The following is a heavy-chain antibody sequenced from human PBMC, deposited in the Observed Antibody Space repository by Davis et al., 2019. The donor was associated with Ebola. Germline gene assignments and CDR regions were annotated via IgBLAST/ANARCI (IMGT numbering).Heavy chain of an antibody. D-gene: IGHD2-2*02. CDR3: ARHYDHLLYDAFDI. V-gene: IGHV3-21*05. Sequence: GESLKISCAASGFTFSTYSMNWVRQAPGKGLEWVSYISSSSYIYYADSVKGRFTISRDNAKNSLYLQMNSLRAEDTAVYYCARHYDHLLYDAFDIWGQGTMVTVSS. J-gene: IGHJ3*02. CDR1: GFTFSTYS. CDR2: ISSSSYI.